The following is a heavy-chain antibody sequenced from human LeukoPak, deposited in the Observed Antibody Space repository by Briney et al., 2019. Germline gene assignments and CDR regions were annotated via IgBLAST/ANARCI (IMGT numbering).Heavy chain of an antibody. D-gene: IGHD3-3*01. CDR1: GGSFSSPHYY. Sequence: SETLSLTCTVSGGSFSSPHYYWSWIRQPAGKGLEWIGRFYTTGFTNYHPSLKSRVTVSIDTSKNQFYLKLTSVTAADTAAYYCAREDYNFLWGQGTLVTVSS. CDR3: AREDYNFL. CDR2: FYTTGFT. V-gene: IGHV4-61*02. J-gene: IGHJ4*02.